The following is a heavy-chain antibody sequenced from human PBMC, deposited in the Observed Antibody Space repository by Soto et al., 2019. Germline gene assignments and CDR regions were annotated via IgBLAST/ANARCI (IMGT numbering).Heavy chain of an antibody. V-gene: IGHV3-30-3*01. CDR1: GFTFSSYA. Sequence: QVQLVESGGGVVQPGRSLRISCAASGFTFSSYAMHWVRQAPGKGQEWVAVISYDGSNKYYADSVKGRFTISRDNSKNTLYLQMNSLRAEDTAVYYCASNSDPHYDSSGYYRGGFDYWGHGTLVTVSS. CDR2: ISYDGSNK. D-gene: IGHD3-22*01. CDR3: ASNSDPHYDSSGYYRGGFDY. J-gene: IGHJ4*01.